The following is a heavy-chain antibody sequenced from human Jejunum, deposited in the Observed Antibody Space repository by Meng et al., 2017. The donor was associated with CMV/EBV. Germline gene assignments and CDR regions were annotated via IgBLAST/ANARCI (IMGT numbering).Heavy chain of an antibody. Sequence: CDASGYSIPRYFMRLVRQAPGQGLEWVEWINPDTGVTNYAQKFRGRVTMARDTSITTAYMEVTGVESDDAAVYDCARNDDFTGLFNYWGQGTLVTVSS. V-gene: IGHV1-2*02. CDR3: ARNDDFTGLFNY. CDR2: INPDTGVT. D-gene: IGHD1-14*01. CDR1: GYSIPRYF. J-gene: IGHJ4*02.